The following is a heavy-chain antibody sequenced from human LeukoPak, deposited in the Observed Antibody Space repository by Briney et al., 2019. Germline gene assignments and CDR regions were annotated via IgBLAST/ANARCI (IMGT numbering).Heavy chain of an antibody. CDR2: TGSNGVT. CDR3: GIRDTSDYYVF. J-gene: IGHJ4*02. CDR1: GFTFRTYA. Sequence: GGSLRLSCTGSGFTFRTYAFSWVRQAPGKGLEWVSATGSNGVTYYSDSVKGRFTISRDNSKNALYLQMNGLRADDTAVYYCGIRDTSDYYVFWGQGTLVTVSS. D-gene: IGHD3-22*01. V-gene: IGHV3-23*01.